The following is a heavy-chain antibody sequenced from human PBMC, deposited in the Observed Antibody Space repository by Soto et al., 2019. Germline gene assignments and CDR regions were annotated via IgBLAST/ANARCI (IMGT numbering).Heavy chain of an antibody. D-gene: IGHD3-16*01. V-gene: IGHV4-31*03. CDR2: IYYSGST. Sequence: QVQLQESGPGLVKPSQTLSLTCTVSGGSISSGGYYWSWIRQHPGKGLEWIGYIYYSGSTYYNPSLKSRVTISVDTSKNQCSLKLSSVTAADTAVYYYASGGDYVWGRETHSFDYWGQGTLVTVSS. J-gene: IGHJ4*02. CDR1: GGSISSGGYY. CDR3: ASGGDYVWGRETHSFDY.